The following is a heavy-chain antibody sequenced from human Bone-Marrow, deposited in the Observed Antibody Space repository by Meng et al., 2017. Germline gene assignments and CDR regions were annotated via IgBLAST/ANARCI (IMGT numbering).Heavy chain of an antibody. CDR1: GYNFPDYY. J-gene: IGHJ4*02. D-gene: IGHD6-25*01. Sequence: QGQLVHAGAEGKKPGASVKVSCKPSGYNFPDYYIHWVRRAPGQGLEWMGRINPKSGDTHYAQKFQARVTMTGDTSISTAYMELSGLRSDDTAMYYCARDEDISAAGKLFGDYWGQGTLVTVSS. CDR2: INPKSGDT. V-gene: IGHV1-2*06. CDR3: ARDEDISAAGKLFGDY.